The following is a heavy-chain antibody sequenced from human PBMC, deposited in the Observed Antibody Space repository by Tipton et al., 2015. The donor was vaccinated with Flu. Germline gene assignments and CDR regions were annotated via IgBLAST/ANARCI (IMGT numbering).Heavy chain of an antibody. CDR2: ISYDGSNK. CDR3: AKDQGSYDFGYYYGMDV. CDR1: GFTFSSYG. J-gene: IGHJ6*02. V-gene: IGHV3-30*18. Sequence: SLRLSCAASGFTFSSYGMHWVRQAPGKGLEWVAVISYDGSNKYYADSVKGRFTISRDNSKNTLYLQMNSLRAEDTAVYYCAKDQGSYDFGYYYGMDVWGQGTTVTVSS. D-gene: IGHD1-26*01.